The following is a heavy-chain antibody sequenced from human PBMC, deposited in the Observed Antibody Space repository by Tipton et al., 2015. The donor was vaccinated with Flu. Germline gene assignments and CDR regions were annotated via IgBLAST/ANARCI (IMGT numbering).Heavy chain of an antibody. CDR3: ARGEKISLSWFVEFDY. J-gene: IGHJ4*02. Sequence: QSGAEVKKPGASVKLSCKASGYTFTSFYLHWVRQAPGKGLEWMGIIRHIGATTNYAQKFRGRLTMTRDTSPSTIYMELSSLRSEDTAVYYCARGEKISLSWFVEFDYWGQGPLVPVTS. CDR2: IRHIGATT. CDR1: GYTFTSFY. V-gene: IGHV1-46*01. D-gene: IGHD3-10*01.